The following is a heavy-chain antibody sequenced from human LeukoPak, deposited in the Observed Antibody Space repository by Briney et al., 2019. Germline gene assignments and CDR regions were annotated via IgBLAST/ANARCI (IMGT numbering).Heavy chain of an antibody. CDR1: GFTFSSYA. J-gene: IGHJ3*02. D-gene: IGHD3-22*01. CDR3: AKGRYYDSSGYYSAHAFDI. V-gene: IGHV3-23*01. Sequence: GGSLRLSCAASGFTFSSYAMSWVSQAPGKGLEWVSAISGSGGSTYYADSVKGRFTISRDNSKNTLYLQMNSLRAEDTAVYYCAKGRYYDSSGYYSAHAFDIWGQGTMVTVSS. CDR2: ISGSGGST.